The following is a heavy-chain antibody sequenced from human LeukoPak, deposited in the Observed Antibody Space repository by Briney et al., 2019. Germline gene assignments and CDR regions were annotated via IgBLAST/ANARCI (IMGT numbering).Heavy chain of an antibody. Sequence: PGGSLRLSCAASGFTFSSYAMSWVRQAPGKGLEWVSVIYSGGSTYYADSVKGRFTISRDNSKNTLYLQMNTLRAEDTAVYYCARGSGAAAGTAYWGQGTLVTVSS. D-gene: IGHD6-13*01. CDR2: IYSGGST. CDR3: ARGSGAAAGTAY. CDR1: GFTFSSYA. V-gene: IGHV3-66*01. J-gene: IGHJ4*02.